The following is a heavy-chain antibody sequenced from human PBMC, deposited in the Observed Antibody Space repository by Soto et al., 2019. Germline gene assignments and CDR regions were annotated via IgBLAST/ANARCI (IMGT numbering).Heavy chain of an antibody. D-gene: IGHD3-22*01. CDR2: IFSNDEK. CDR3: ARIQITMIYYIDY. V-gene: IGHV2-26*01. Sequence: TESVTLTCTDYVFSLSNARMRVSWIRQPPGKALEWLAHIFSNDEKSYSTSLKSRLTISKDTSNSQVVLTMTNMDPVDTATYYCARIQITMIYYIDYWGQGTLVTVSS. J-gene: IGHJ4*02. CDR1: VFSLSNARMR.